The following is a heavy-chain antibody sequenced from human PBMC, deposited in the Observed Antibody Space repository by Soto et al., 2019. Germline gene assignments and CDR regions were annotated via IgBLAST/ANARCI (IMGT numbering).Heavy chain of an antibody. J-gene: IGHJ3*02. CDR1: GFTFSSHA. V-gene: IGHV3-23*01. Sequence: GGSLRLSCAASGFTFSSHAMSWVRQAPGKGLEWVSAISGSGGSTYYADSVKGRFTISRDNSKNTLYLQMNSLRAEDTAVYYCAKGSDVLRFLEWLHDDAFDIWGQGTMVTVSS. CDR2: ISGSGGST. CDR3: AKGSDVLRFLEWLHDDAFDI. D-gene: IGHD3-3*01.